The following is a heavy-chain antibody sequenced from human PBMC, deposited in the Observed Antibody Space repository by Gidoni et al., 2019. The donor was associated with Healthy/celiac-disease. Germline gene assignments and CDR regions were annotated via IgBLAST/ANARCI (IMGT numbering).Heavy chain of an antibody. J-gene: IGHJ4*02. CDR3: ARGGYYDSSGYYYTLLGY. CDR2: IIPILGIA. D-gene: IGHD3-22*01. CDR1: GGTFSSYA. V-gene: IGHV1-69*04. Sequence: QVQLVQSGAEVKKPGSSVKVSCKASGGTFSSYAISWVRQAPGQGLEWMGRIIPILGIANYAQKFQGRVTITADKSTSTAYMELSSLRSEDTAVYYCARGGYYDSSGYYYTLLGYWGQGTLVTVSS.